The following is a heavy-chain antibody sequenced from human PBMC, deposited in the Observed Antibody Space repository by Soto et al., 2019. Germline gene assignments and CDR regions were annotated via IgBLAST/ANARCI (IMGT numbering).Heavy chain of an antibody. Sequence: QVQLQESGPGLVEPSQTLSLTCTVSGGSISSGDYDWRWIRQPPGKDLEWIGHIYNRGHTYSNPSLTGRVSISVDKSKNQFSLKLRPVTDANTAVYSCAGGPSGEKVDYWGQGTLVSVSS. CDR2: IYNRGHT. CDR1: GGSISSGDYD. V-gene: IGHV4-30-4*01. J-gene: IGHJ4*02. D-gene: IGHD1-26*01. CDR3: AGGPSGEKVDY.